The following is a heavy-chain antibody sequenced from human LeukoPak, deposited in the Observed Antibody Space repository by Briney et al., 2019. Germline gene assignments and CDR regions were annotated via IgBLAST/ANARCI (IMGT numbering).Heavy chain of an antibody. CDR1: GFTFSSYA. D-gene: IGHD5-12*01. V-gene: IGHV3-23*01. J-gene: IGHJ4*02. Sequence: PGGSLRLSCAASGFTFSSYAMSWVRQAPGKGLEWVSAISGSGGSTYYADSVKGRFTISRDNSKNTLYLQMNSLRAEDTAVYYCAKDDPTRGYSGYDYCCFDYWGQGTLVTVSS. CDR3: AKDDPTRGYSGYDYCCFDY. CDR2: ISGSGGST.